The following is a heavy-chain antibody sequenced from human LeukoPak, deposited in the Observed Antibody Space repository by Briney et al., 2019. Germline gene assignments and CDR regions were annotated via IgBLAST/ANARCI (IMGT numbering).Heavy chain of an antibody. CDR2: VYYGGST. J-gene: IGHJ4*02. Sequence: PSETLSLTCTVSGGSISTYYWSWIRQPPGKGLEWIGYVYYGGSTNYNPSLKSRVTISVDTSKNQFFLKLNSVTAADTAVYFCAYSDDYGGYVFDYWGQGTLVTVSS. CDR1: GGSISTYY. D-gene: IGHD4-17*01. CDR3: AYSDDYGGYVFDY. V-gene: IGHV4-59*01.